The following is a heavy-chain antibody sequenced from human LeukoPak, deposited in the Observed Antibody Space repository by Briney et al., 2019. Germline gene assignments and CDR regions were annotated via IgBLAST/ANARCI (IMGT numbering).Heavy chain of an antibody. V-gene: IGHV1-8*01. CDR2: MNPNNGNT. J-gene: IGHJ5*02. CDR3: VRDAEGAAISVNYWFDP. D-gene: IGHD2-2*02. Sequence: ASVKVSFKASGFTFTSYDINWVRQASGQGLEWMGWMNPNNGNTGYAQKFQGRVTMTRDTSISTAYMELRGLRSEDTAVYYCVRDAEGAAISVNYWFDPWGQGTLVTVSS. CDR1: GFTFTSYD.